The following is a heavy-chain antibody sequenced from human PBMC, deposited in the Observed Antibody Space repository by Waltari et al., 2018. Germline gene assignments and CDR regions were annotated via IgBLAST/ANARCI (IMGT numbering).Heavy chain of an antibody. Sequence: QVELVQSGAEVRKPGASVKVSCTASGYSLTSYYMHWVRQAPGLGLEWMGRINPNSGDTNSAPKFQGRVTLTRDTSVNTAFLELRSLTSDDTAVYFCARESAFSTSWYPGFDPWGQGTLVTVAS. CDR3: ARESAFSTSWYPGFDP. CDR1: GYSLTSYY. D-gene: IGHD2-2*01. J-gene: IGHJ5*02. V-gene: IGHV1-2*06. CDR2: INPNSGDT.